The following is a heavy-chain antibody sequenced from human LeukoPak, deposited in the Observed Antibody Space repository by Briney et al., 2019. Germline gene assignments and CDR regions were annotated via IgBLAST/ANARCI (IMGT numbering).Heavy chain of an antibody. V-gene: IGHV1-2*02. CDR2: INPNSGGT. CDR1: GYTFTGYY. CDR3: ARDYFDRSGYGLLLRDD. J-gene: IGHJ4*02. D-gene: IGHD3-22*01. Sequence: ASVKVSCKASGYTFTGYYMHWVRQAPGQGLEWMGWINPNSGGTNYAQKLQGRVTMTTDTSTSTAYMELRSLRSDDTAVYHCARDYFDRSGYGLLLRDDWGQGTLITVSS.